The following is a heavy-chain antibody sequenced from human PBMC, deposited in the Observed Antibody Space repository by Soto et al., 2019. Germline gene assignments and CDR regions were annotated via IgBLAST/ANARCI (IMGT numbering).Heavy chain of an antibody. J-gene: IGHJ6*02. CDR1: GGPISSYY. CDR3: ARVSIMVPGNNFYGMDV. D-gene: IGHD3-10*01. Sequence: WETLSLTCTVSGGPISSYYWTWIRQPPGKGLEWIGYIYYSGSTTYNPSLKSRVTISVDTSKNQFSLKLSSVTTADTAVYYCARVSIMVPGNNFYGMDVWGQGTTVTVLL. V-gene: IGHV4-59*01. CDR2: IYYSGST.